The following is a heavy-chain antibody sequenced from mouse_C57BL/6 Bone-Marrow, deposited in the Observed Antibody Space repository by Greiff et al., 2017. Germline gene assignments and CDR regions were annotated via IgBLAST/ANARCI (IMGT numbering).Heavy chain of an antibody. V-gene: IGHV1-26*01. CDR3: AYYYGSSFYWYFDV. D-gene: IGHD1-1*01. CDR2: INPNNGGT. CDR1: GYTFTDYY. J-gene: IGHJ1*03. Sequence: EVQLQQSGPELVKPGASVKISCKASGYTFTDYYMNWVKQSHGKSLEWIGDINPNNGGTSYNQKFKGKATLTVDKSSSTAYMELRSLTSEDSAVYYCAYYYGSSFYWYFDVWGTGTTVTVSS.